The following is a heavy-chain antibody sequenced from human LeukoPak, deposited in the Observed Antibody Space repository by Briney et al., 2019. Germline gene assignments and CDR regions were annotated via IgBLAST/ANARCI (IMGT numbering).Heavy chain of an antibody. CDR2: ISGSGGST. J-gene: IGHJ4*02. V-gene: IGHV3-23*01. D-gene: IGHD3-16*01. CDR1: GFTSSSYG. CDR3: AKDLGDTRSF. Sequence: PGGSLRLSCAASGFTSSSYGMSWVRQAPGKGLEWVSAISGSGGSTYYADSVKGRFTISRDNSKNTLYLQMNSLRAEDTAVYYCAKDLGDTRSFWGQGTLVTVSS.